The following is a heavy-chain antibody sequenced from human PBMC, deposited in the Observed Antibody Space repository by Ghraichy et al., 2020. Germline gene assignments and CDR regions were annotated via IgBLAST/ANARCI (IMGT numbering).Heavy chain of an antibody. J-gene: IGHJ6*02. CDR1: GGSISSGDYY. CDR3: ARDHGEGYNWNYVRYYYYGMDV. V-gene: IGHV4-30-4*01. CDR2: IYYSGST. D-gene: IGHD1-7*01. Sequence: SETLSLTCTVSGGSISSGDYYWSWIRQPPGKGLEWIGYIYYSGSTYYNPSLKSRVTISVDTSKNQFSLKLSSVTAADTAGYYCARDHGEGYNWNYVRYYYYGMDVWGQGTTVTVSS.